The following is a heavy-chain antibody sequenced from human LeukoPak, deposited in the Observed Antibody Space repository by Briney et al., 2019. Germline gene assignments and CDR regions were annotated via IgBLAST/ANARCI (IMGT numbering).Heavy chain of an antibody. CDR3: ARGRTTVTTALAVNWFDP. J-gene: IGHJ5*02. CDR1: GFTFSSYA. Sequence: GGSLRLSCAASGFTFSSYAMSWVRQAPGKGLEWVSAISGSGGSTYYADSVKGRFTISRDNSKNTLYLQMNSLRAEDTAVYYCARGRTTVTTALAVNWFDPWGQGTLVTVSS. CDR2: ISGSGGST. D-gene: IGHD4-17*01. V-gene: IGHV3-23*01.